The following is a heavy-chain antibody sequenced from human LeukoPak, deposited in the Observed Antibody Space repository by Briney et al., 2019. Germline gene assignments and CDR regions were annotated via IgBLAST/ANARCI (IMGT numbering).Heavy chain of an antibody. V-gene: IGHV6-1*01. D-gene: IGHD6-13*01. J-gene: IGHJ4*02. CDR2: TYYRSKWYN. CDR1: GDSVSSNSAT. Sequence: SQTLSLTCDISGDSVSSNSATWNWIRQSPSRGLEWLGRTYYRSKWYNDSAVSVKSRIIINPDTSKNQFSLQLNAVTPEDTAVYYCARDLGIGAAVYFDYWGQGNLITVSS. CDR3: ARDLGIGAAVYFDY.